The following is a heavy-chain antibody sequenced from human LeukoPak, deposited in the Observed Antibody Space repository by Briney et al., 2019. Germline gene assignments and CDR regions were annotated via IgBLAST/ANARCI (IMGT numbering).Heavy chain of an antibody. J-gene: IGHJ4*02. D-gene: IGHD2-2*01. CDR3: ARANCSITSCFYYFDY. CDR2: IIPIFGTA. Sequence: SVKVSCKASGGTFSSYAISWVRQAPGQGLEWMGGIIPIFGTANYAQKFQGRVTITTDESTSTAYMELSSLRSEDTAVYYCARANCSITSCFYYFDYWGQGTLVTVSS. V-gene: IGHV1-69*05. CDR1: GGTFSSYA.